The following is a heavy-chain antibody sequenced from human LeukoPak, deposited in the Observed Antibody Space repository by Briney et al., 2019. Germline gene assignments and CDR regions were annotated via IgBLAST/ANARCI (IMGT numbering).Heavy chain of an antibody. D-gene: IGHD6-13*01. CDR1: GGTFSNYA. CDR2: IIPIFGTA. Sequence: GASVKVSCKASGGTFSNYAISWVRQAPGQGLEWMGGIIPIFGTANYAQKFQGRVTITTDESTGTAYMELSSLRSEDTAVYYCARGLAAAGNNNWFDPWGQGTLVTVSS. CDR3: ARGLAAAGNNNWFDP. J-gene: IGHJ5*02. V-gene: IGHV1-69*05.